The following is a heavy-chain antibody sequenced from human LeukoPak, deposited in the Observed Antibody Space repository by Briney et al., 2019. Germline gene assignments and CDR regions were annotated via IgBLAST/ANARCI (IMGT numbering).Heavy chain of an antibody. CDR3: ARRVGYDHPIGYFDY. J-gene: IGHJ4*02. D-gene: IGHD5-12*01. CDR1: GYSFTSYW. CDR2: IYPGDSDT. Sequence: GESLKISCKGSGYSFTSYWIGWVRQMPGKGLEWMGIIYPGDSDTRYSPSFQGQVTISADKSISTAYLQWSSLKASDTAMYYCARRVGYDHPIGYFDYWGQGTLVTVSS. V-gene: IGHV5-51*01.